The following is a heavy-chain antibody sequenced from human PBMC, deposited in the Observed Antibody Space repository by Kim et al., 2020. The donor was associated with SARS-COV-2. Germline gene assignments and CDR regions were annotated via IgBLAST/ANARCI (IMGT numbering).Heavy chain of an antibody. J-gene: IGHJ4*02. V-gene: IGHV1-58*01. D-gene: IGHD5-18*01. Sequence: SVKVSCKASGFTFTSSAVQWVRQARGQRLEWIGWIVVGSGNTNYAQKFQERVTITRDMPTSTAYMELSSLRSEDTAVYYCAAEEAFLDTAMVRPDYWGQGTLVTVSS. CDR2: IVVGSGNT. CDR1: GFTFTSSA. CDR3: AAEEAFLDTAMVRPDY.